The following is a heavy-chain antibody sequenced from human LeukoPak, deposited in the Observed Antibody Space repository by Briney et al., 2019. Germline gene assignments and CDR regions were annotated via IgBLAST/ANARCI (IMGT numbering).Heavy chain of an antibody. D-gene: IGHD3-22*01. J-gene: IGHJ3*02. CDR1: GFTLRSYT. Sequence: GGSLRLSCAASGFTLRSYTMNWVRQAPGKGLEWVSSIGISSNKIYYADSVKGRFIISRDNAKNSVYLQMNSLRAEDTAVYYCARAPRGNYYDSFDIWGQGTMVTVSS. V-gene: IGHV3-21*01. CDR2: IGISSNKI. CDR3: ARAPRGNYYDSFDI.